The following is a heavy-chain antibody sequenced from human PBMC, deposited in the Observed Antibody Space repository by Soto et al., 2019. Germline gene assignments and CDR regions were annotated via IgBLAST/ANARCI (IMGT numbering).Heavy chain of an antibody. CDR3: AREYFDVLSGDYPLKWFDP. V-gene: IGHV4-34*01. CDR2: INHSGST. CDR1: GGSFSGYY. J-gene: IGHJ5*02. D-gene: IGHD3-3*01. Sequence: KTSETLSLTCAVYGGSFSGYYWSWIRQPPGKRLEWIGEINHSGSTNYIPSLKSRLKISVDRSKNQFSLKLSSVTAADTAVYYCAREYFDVLSGDYPLKWFDPWGQGTLVTVSS.